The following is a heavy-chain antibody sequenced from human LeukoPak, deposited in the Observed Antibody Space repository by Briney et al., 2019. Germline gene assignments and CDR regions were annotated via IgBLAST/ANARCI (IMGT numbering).Heavy chain of an antibody. J-gene: IGHJ4*02. D-gene: IGHD2-2*01. Sequence: SGPTLVKPTQTLTLTCSFSGFSLSTSGVGVGWIRQPPGKALEWLALIYWDDDKRYSPSLKSRLTITKDTSKNQVVLTMTNMDPVDTATYYCVRRCSGPSCYVYWGQGTLVTVSS. CDR3: VRRCSGPSCYVY. V-gene: IGHV2-5*02. CDR2: IYWDDDK. CDR1: GFSLSTSGVG.